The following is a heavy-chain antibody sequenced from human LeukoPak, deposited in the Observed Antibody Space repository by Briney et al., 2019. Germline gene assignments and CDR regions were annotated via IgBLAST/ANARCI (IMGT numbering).Heavy chain of an antibody. D-gene: IGHD6-13*01. CDR2: INSDATST. Sequence: GGSLRLSCAASGFTISGYWMHWVRQAPGKGLLWVSHINSDATSTTVADSVKGRFTISRDNAKNTLYLQMNSLRADDTAVYYCTRGETVSSWSTFDYWGQGTLVTVSS. V-gene: IGHV3-74*01. J-gene: IGHJ4*02. CDR3: TRGETVSSWSTFDY. CDR1: GFTISGYW.